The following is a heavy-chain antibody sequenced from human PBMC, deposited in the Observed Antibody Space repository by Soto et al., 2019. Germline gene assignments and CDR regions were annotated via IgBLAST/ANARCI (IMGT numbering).Heavy chain of an antibody. D-gene: IGHD6-13*01. J-gene: IGHJ4*02. CDR3: ARVESYGSSWSY. V-gene: IGHV3-72*01. CDR2: SRNKANSYTT. Sequence: GGSLRLSCAASGFTFSDHYMDWVRQAPGKGLEWVGRSRNKANSYTTEYAASVKGRFSISRDDSKNSVYLQMNSLKSKDTAVYYCARVESYGSSWSYWGQGTLVTVSS. CDR1: GFTFSDHY.